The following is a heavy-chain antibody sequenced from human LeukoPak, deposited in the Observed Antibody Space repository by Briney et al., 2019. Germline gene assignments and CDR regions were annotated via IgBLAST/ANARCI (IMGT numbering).Heavy chain of an antibody. CDR2: IGGSVAGT. CDR3: AKRGVVIRVILVGFHKEAYYFDS. V-gene: IGHV3-23*01. Sequence: GGSLRLSCAVSGITLSNYGMSWVRQAPGKGLEWVAGIGGSVAGTNYADSVKGRFTISRDNSKNTLYLQMNSLRVEDTAVYFCAKRGVVIRVILVGFHKEAYYFDSWGQGALVTVSS. J-gene: IGHJ4*02. CDR1: GITLSNYG. D-gene: IGHD3-22*01.